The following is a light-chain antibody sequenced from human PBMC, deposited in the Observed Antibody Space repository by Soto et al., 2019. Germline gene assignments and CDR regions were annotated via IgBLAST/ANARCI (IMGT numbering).Light chain of an antibody. CDR1: QSVTSGY. CDR3: QQYGSLSWT. CDR2: DVS. V-gene: IGKV3-20*01. J-gene: IGKJ1*01. Sequence: EILLTQSPGTLSLSLGERVTLSCRASQSVTSGYLAWYQQKPGRAPTLLIYDVSRRAAGVPDRFSGRGSGTDFTLTISRLEPQDFAIYYCQQYGSLSWTFGQGTKV.